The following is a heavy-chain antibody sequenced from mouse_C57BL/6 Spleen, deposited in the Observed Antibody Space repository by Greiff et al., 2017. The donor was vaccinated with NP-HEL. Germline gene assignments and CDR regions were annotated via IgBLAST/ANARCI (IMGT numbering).Heavy chain of an antibody. V-gene: IGHV1-15*01. CDR3: TRQLPYFDD. J-gene: IGHJ2*01. Sequence: VQLQQSGAELVRPGASVTLSCKASGYTFTDYEMHWVKQTPVHGLEWIGAIDPETGGTAYNQKFKGKAILTADKSSSTAYMELSSLTSEDSAVDYCTRQLPYFDDWGQGTTLTVSS. D-gene: IGHD1-1*01. CDR1: GYTFTDYE. CDR2: IDPETGGT.